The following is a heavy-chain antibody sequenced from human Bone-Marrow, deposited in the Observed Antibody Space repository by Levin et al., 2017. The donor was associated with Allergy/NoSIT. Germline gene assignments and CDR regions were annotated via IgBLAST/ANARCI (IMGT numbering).Heavy chain of an antibody. J-gene: IGHJ4*02. Sequence: GGSLRLSCAASGFTISNNYMRWVRQAPGKGLEWVSLIYSGGTTYYADSVKGRFTISRDNSRNTVYLQMNSLRAEDTAVYYCARNRHCIGGRCYSVWGQGTLVTVSS. CDR2: IYSGGTT. V-gene: IGHV3-53*01. CDR1: GFTISNNY. CDR3: ARNRHCIGGRCYSV. D-gene: IGHD2-15*01.